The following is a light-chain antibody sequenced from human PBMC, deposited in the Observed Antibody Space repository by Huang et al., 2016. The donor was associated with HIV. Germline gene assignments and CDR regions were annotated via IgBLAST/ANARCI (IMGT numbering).Light chain of an antibody. Sequence: DIQMTQSPSSLSASVGDRVTITCQASQDISNYLNWYQQRPGKAPKLLSYDASNLDTGGPARFSGSESGTEFTLTISKVQPEDAATYYCQQYDNVPYTFGQGTKLEIK. CDR2: DAS. CDR3: QQYDNVPYT. V-gene: IGKV1-33*01. J-gene: IGKJ2*01. CDR1: QDISNY.